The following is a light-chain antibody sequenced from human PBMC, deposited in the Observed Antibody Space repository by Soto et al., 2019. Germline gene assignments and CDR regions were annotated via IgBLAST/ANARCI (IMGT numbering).Light chain of an antibody. CDR1: QTISSNY. Sequence: ETVLTQSPGTLSLSPGERATLSCRASQTISSNYLAWYRQTPGQAPRLLIYGASNRATGIADRLSGSGSGTDFTLIISRLEPEDFALYYCQQYGSSPWTFGQGTKVEIK. CDR3: QQYGSSPWT. CDR2: GAS. J-gene: IGKJ1*01. V-gene: IGKV3-20*01.